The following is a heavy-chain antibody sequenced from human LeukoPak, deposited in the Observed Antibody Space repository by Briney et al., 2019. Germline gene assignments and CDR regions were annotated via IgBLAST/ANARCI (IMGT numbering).Heavy chain of an antibody. CDR1: GAFITNSHW. CDR3: ATYFYGEYGSYYFDY. Sequence: SGTLSLTCAVSGAFITNSHWWSWARQPPGKGLEWIGEIYHSGTTNYNPSLQSRVTTSVDKSKNQFSLKLSSVTAADTAVYYCATYFYGEYGSYYFDYWGQGTLVTVSS. V-gene: IGHV4-4*02. CDR2: IYHSGTT. D-gene: IGHD4-17*01. J-gene: IGHJ4*02.